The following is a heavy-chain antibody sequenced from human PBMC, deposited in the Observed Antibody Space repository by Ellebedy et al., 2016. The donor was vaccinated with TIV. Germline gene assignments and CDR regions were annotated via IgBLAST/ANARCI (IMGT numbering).Heavy chain of an antibody. Sequence: GGSLRLXXAASGFMFNTYAMSWVRQTPGKGLEWVSAISGSGGAEYYTDSVKGRFTISRDNSRNTLYLQMNSLRAEDTAVYYCARAAHFYSYGMDVWGQGTTVTVSS. V-gene: IGHV3-23*01. CDR2: ISGSGGAE. CDR3: ARAAHFYSYGMDV. D-gene: IGHD2-21*01. CDR1: GFMFNTYA. J-gene: IGHJ6*02.